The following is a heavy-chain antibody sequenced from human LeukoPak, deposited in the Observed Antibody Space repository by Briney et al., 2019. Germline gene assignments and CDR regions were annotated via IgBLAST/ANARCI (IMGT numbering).Heavy chain of an antibody. Sequence: GGSLRLSCAASGFIFDDYAMHWVRQAPGKGLEWVSGISWNSGNIGYADSVKGRFTISRDNAKNSLYLQMNSLRTEDTALYYCANAGDYSMKYFLHWGQGTLVTVST. CDR2: ISWNSGNI. CDR1: GFIFDDYA. V-gene: IGHV3-9*01. D-gene: IGHD4-17*01. J-gene: IGHJ1*01. CDR3: ANAGDYSMKYFLH.